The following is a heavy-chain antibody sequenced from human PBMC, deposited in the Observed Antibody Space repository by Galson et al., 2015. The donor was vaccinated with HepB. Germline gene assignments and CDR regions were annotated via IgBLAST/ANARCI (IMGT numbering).Heavy chain of an antibody. CDR3: ARDTATVVTGY. J-gene: IGHJ4*02. Sequence: SLRLSCAASGFTFSSYSMNWVRQAPGKGLEWVSYISSSSSTIYYADSVKGRFTISRDNAKNSLYLQMNSLRAEDTAVYYCARDTATVVTGYWGQGTLVTVSS. CDR2: ISSSSSTI. D-gene: IGHD4-23*01. CDR1: GFTFSSYS. V-gene: IGHV3-48*01.